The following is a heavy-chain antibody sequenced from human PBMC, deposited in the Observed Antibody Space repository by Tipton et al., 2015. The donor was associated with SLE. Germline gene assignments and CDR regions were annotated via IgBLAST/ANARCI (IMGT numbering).Heavy chain of an antibody. CDR1: SGSFSRFYY. V-gene: IGHV4-59*08. Sequence: TLSLTCTVSSGSFSRFYYWSWIRQSPGKGLEWIGSVSFPGRTYYNPSLKGRVTISVDTSKNQFSLKLSSVTAADTAVYYCATQGYYDSSFDYWGQGTLVTVSS. CDR3: ATQGYYDSSFDY. CDR2: VSFPGRT. J-gene: IGHJ4*02. D-gene: IGHD3-16*01.